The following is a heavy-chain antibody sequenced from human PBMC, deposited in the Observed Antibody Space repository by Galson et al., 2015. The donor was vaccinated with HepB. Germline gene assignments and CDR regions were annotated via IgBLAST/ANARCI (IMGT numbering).Heavy chain of an antibody. D-gene: IGHD2-2*01. J-gene: IGHJ6*02. V-gene: IGHV3-23*01. CDR1: GFTFSSYA. CDR3: AKAICSSTSCYYYYYGMDV. Sequence: SLRLSCAASGFTFSSYAMSWVRQAPGKGLGWVSAISGSGGSTYYADSVKGRFTISRDNSKNTLYLQMNSLRAEDTAVYYCAKAICSSTSCYYYYYGMDVWGQGTTVTVSS. CDR2: ISGSGGST.